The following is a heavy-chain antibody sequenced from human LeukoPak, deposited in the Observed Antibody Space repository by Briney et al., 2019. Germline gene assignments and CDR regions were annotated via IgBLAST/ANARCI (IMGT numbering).Heavy chain of an antibody. Sequence: GASVKVSCKASGYTFTSYYMHWVRQAPGQGLEWMGIINPSGGSTSYAQKFQGRVTMTRDMSTSTVYMELSSLRPEDTAVYYCARAPPIYYDSSGTHAFDIWGQGTMVTVSS. V-gene: IGHV1-46*01. CDR2: INPSGGST. CDR1: GYTFTSYY. J-gene: IGHJ3*02. D-gene: IGHD3-22*01. CDR3: ARAPPIYYDSSGTHAFDI.